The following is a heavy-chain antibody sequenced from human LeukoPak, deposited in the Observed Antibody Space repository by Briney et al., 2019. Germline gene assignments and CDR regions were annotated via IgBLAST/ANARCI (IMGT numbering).Heavy chain of an antibody. V-gene: IGHV4-59*01. CDR1: GGSISSYY. CDR3: AGTTVRGNWFDP. CDR2: IYYSGST. Sequence: PSETLSLTCTVSGGSISSYYWSWIRQPPGKGLEWIGYIYYSGSTNYNPSLKSRVTISVDTFKNQFSLKLSSVTAADTAVYYCAGTTVRGNWFDPWGQGTLVTVSS. D-gene: IGHD4-17*01. J-gene: IGHJ5*02.